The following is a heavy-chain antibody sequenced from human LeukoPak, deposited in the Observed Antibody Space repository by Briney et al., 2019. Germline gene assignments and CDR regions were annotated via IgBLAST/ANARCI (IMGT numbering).Heavy chain of an antibody. V-gene: IGHV3-64D*06. CDR2: ISSNGGST. D-gene: IGHD2-2*01. CDR1: GFTFSSYA. Sequence: GGSLRLSCSASGFTFSSYAMHWVRQAPGKGLEYVSAISSNGGSTYYADSVKARFTISRDNSKNTLYLQMSSLRAEDTAVYYCVNTGSIVVVPAAMSFDYWGQGTLVTVSS. CDR3: VNTGSIVVVPAAMSFDY. J-gene: IGHJ4*02.